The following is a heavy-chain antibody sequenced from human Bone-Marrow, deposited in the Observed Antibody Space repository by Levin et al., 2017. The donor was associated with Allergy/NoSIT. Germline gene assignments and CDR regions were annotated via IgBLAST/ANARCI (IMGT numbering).Heavy chain of an antibody. J-gene: IGHJ6*03. CDR2: IHHSGST. CDR3: ARTISVTSWIYHYMDV. Sequence: SSETLSLTCNVSGGSISSGNYYWSWIRQHPGKGLEWMAFIHHSGSTYYNPSLKSRLTISRDTSKNQFSLKVNSVSAADTAVYYCARTISVTSWIYHYMDVWGKGTTVTVSS. CDR1: GGSISSGNYY. D-gene: IGHD4-17*01. V-gene: IGHV4-31*03.